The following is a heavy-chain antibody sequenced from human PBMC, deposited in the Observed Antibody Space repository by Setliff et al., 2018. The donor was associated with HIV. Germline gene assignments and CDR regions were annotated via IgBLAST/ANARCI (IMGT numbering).Heavy chain of an antibody. J-gene: IGHJ4*02. CDR3: AREATPRHSSGWVYFDY. V-gene: IGHV3-30*03. D-gene: IGHD6-19*01. CDR2: ISFDGSDK. CDR1: GFTFSWYG. Sequence: GGSLRLSCAASGFTFSWYGMDWVRQAPGKGLEWVAVISFDGSDKYYADSVKGRFTMSRDNAKDSVYLQMNTLRVEDTAVYYCAREATPRHSSGWVYFDYWGQGMMVTVSS.